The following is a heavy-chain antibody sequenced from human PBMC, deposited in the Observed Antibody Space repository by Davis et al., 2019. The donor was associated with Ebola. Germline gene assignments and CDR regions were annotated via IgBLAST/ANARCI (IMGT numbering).Heavy chain of an antibody. D-gene: IGHD3-10*01. CDR3: AGGAYGMDV. CDR1: GFVFSDYG. CDR2: IWYDGSNK. V-gene: IGHV3-33*08. Sequence: GGSLRLSCAGSGFVFSDYGMHWVRQAPGKGLEWVAVIWYDGSNKYYADSVKGRFTISRDNSKNTLYLQMNSLRAEDTAVYYCAGGAYGMDVWGQGTTVTVSS. J-gene: IGHJ6*02.